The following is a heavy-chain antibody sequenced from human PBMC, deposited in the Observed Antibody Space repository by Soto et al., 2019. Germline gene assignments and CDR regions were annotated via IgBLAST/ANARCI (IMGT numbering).Heavy chain of an antibody. CDR3: ASPTVTPHYGMDV. Sequence: QVQLVESGGGLVKPGGSLRLSCAANRFTFSDYYISWIRQAPGKGLEWVSYISSSGSTIYYADSVKGRFTISRDNAKNSLYLQMNSLRAEYTAVYYCASPTVTPHYGMDVWGQGTTVTVSS. CDR2: ISSSGSTI. D-gene: IGHD4-17*01. CDR1: RFTFSDYY. V-gene: IGHV3-11*01. J-gene: IGHJ6*02.